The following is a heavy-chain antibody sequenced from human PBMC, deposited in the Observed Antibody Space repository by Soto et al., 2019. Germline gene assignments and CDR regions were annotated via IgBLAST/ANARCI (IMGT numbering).Heavy chain of an antibody. D-gene: IGHD5-18*01. V-gene: IGHV3-15*01. J-gene: IGHJ4*02. CDR2: IKSITDGGTT. CDR3: STGRSTYGLDS. CDR1: AFSFTNAW. Sequence: GGSLRLSCVASAFSFTNAWMSWVRQAPGKGLEWVGRIKSITDGGTTDYAAPVKGRFTISRDDSNNTLYLQMNSLKTEDTAAYYCSTGRSTYGLDSWGQGTLVTVS.